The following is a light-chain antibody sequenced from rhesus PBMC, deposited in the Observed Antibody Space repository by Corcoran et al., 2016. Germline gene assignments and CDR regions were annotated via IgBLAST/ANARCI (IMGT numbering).Light chain of an antibody. CDR3: QQYGSRPYS. V-gene: IGKV1-22*01. CDR2: KAS. CDR1: QGISSW. J-gene: IGKJ2*01. Sequence: DIQMTQSPSSLSASVGDTVTITCRASQGISSWLAWYQQKPGKAPKLLIYKASSLQRGVPSRFSGSGSRTDFTLTISSLQSEDFATYYCQQYGSRPYSFGQGTKVGIK.